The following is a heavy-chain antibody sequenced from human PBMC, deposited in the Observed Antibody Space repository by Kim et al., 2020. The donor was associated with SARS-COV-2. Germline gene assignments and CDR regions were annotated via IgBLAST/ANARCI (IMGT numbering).Heavy chain of an antibody. CDR3: AKVDIDIIMGY. D-gene: IGHD5-12*01. CDR1: GFTFTNYG. CDR2: ISSDDGRNK. Sequence: GGSLRLSCAASGFTFTNYGMHWVRQAPGKGLEWVAVISSDDGRNKYYAASVKGRFTISRDTSKNTLYLQMNGLSAEDTAVYYCAKVDIDIIMGYWGQGTLVTVSS. J-gene: IGHJ4*02. V-gene: IGHV3-30*18.